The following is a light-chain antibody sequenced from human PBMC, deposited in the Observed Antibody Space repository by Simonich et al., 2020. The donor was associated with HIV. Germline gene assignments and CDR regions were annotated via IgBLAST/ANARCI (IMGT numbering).Light chain of an antibody. CDR2: WAS. CDR1: QSFSNCSNNKNL. CDR3: QQYYSSALT. V-gene: IGKV4-1*01. Sequence: DIVMTQSPDSLTVSLGEWATINCKSSQSFSNCSNNKNLLTSYQQRPGQSPNLHNYWASTPECWVPDRCSVSGSGTNFTLMISSLQAEDVALYYCQQYYSSALTFGGGTKVGIK. J-gene: IGKJ4*01.